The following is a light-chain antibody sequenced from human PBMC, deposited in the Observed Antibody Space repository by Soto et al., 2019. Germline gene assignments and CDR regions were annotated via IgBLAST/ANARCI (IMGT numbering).Light chain of an antibody. Sequence: EIVMTQSPATLSVSPGGRATLSCRASQSVSSNLGWYQQKPGQSPRLLIYGAFIRATGIPARFSGSGSGTEFTLTISSLQSEDFAVYYCQQYNNWPPWTFGQGTKVDIK. CDR2: GAF. V-gene: IGKV3D-15*01. CDR1: QSVSSN. J-gene: IGKJ1*01. CDR3: QQYNNWPPWT.